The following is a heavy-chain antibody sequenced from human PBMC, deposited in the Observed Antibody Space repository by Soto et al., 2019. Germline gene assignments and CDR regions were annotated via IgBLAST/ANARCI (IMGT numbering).Heavy chain of an antibody. CDR2: IYYSGST. CDR3: AREGAAPYYYYGMDV. J-gene: IGHJ6*02. Sequence: PSETLSLTCTVSGGSISSGGYFWGWIRQHPGKGLEWIGFIYYSGSTYYNPSLKSRVTISVDTSKNQFSLKLSSVTAADTAVYYCAREGAAPYYYYGMDVWGQGTTVTVSS. V-gene: IGHV4-31*03. D-gene: IGHD6-6*01. CDR1: GGSISSGGYF.